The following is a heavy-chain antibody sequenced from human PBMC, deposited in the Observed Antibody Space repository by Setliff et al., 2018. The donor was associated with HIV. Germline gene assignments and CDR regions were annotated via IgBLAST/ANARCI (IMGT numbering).Heavy chain of an antibody. D-gene: IGHD4-17*01. Sequence: SETLSLTCTVSGPSINIHYWSWIRQSPGKGFEWIGYIYSTGNTNYNPSLQSRVTISMVASRNQFSLKVTSVTAADTAVYYFAKGAGFYGDYTFDHWGQGRQVTVSS. CDR3: AKGAGFYGDYTFDH. V-gene: IGHV4-59*11. CDR1: GPSINIHY. CDR2: IYSTGNT. J-gene: IGHJ4*02.